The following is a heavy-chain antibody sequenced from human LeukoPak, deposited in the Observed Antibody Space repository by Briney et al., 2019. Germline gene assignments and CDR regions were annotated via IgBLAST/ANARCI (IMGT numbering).Heavy chain of an antibody. CDR2: ISTSGSTI. D-gene: IGHD3/OR15-3a*01. CDR3: AREWTHDAFDI. CDR1: GYTFSDYY. Sequence: AGGSLRLSCAASGYTFSDYYMSWIRQAPGKGLEWLSYISTSGSTIFYADSVRGRFTISRDNAKKSLYLQMNTLRAEDTAVYYCAREWTHDAFDIWGQGTMVTVSS. V-gene: IGHV3-11*01. J-gene: IGHJ3*02.